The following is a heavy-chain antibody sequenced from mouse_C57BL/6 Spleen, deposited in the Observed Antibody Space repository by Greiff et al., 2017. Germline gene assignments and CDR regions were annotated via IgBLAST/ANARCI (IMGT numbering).Heavy chain of an antibody. CDR2: IDPEDGAT. CDR3: DRIGYYGSSY. J-gene: IGHJ2*01. Sequence: EVQLQQSGAELVKPGASVKLSCTASGFNIKDYYMHWVKQRTEPGLEGIGRIDPEDGATTYAPKFQGKATITADTSSKTAYLQLISLTSEDTAVYDCDRIGYYGSSYWGQGTTLTVSS. D-gene: IGHD1-1*01. V-gene: IGHV14-2*01. CDR1: GFNIKDYY.